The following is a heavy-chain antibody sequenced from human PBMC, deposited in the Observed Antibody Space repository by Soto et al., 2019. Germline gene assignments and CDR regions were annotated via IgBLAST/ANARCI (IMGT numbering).Heavy chain of an antibody. V-gene: IGHV1-69*06. CDR2: IIPIFGTA. D-gene: IGHD6-19*01. CDR3: ARRLHSSRWYKYGFDY. J-gene: IGHJ4*02. CDR1: GGTFSSYA. Sequence: SVRVSCKASGGTFSSYAMSWVRQAPVQVLEWMGGIIPIFGTANYAQKFQGRVTITADTSTSTAYMELSSLRSEETAVYYCARRLHSSRWYKYGFDYWGQGTLVTLSS.